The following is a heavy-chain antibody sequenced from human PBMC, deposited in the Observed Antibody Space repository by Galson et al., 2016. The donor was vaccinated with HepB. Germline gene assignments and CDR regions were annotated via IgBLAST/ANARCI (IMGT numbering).Heavy chain of an antibody. V-gene: IGHV1-46*01. CDR2: INPSVGST. J-gene: IGHJ4*02. CDR1: GYTLTNHF. D-gene: IGHD3-22*01. CDR3: ARGGNYFERTAYLGAY. Sequence: SVKVSCKASGYTLTNHFMHWVRQAPGQGLEWMGLINPSVGSTSYAQKFQGRVTMTRDTATNTVYMELSDLRSEDTAVYYCARGGNYFERTAYLGAYWGQGTLVTVSS.